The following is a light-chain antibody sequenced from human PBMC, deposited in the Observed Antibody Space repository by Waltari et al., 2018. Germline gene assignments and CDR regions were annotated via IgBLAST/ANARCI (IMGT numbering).Light chain of an antibody. J-gene: IGLJ3*02. CDR1: SSNIGADYD. CDR3: QSYDSSLSGWV. CDR2: GTT. V-gene: IGLV1-40*01. Sequence: QSVLTQPPSVSGAPGQKVTISSTGSSSNIGADYDVHWYQQLPGTAPKHLIYGTTNRPYRVHDRFSVAKSGTSASLAITGLQAEDGADYSCQSYDSSLSGWVFGGGTTLTVL.